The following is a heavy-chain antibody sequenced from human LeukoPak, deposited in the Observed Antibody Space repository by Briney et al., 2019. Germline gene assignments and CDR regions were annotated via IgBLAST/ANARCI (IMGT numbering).Heavy chain of an antibody. CDR1: GFTVSSNY. D-gene: IGHD4-17*01. J-gene: IGHJ4*02. V-gene: IGHV3-66*01. CDR2: IYSGGST. CDR3: ARYGDYAYLGGFDY. Sequence: GSLRLSCAASGFTVSSNYMSWVRQAPGKGLEWVSVIYSGGSTYYADSVKGRFTISRDNSKNTLYLQMNSLRAEDTAVYYCARYGDYAYLGGFDYWGQGTLVTVSS.